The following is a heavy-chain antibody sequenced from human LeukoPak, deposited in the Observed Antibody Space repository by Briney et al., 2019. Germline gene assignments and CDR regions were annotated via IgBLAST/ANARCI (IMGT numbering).Heavy chain of an antibody. CDR1: GFTLSGSA. Sequence: AGGSLRLSCAASGFTLSGSAMHWVRQASGKGLEWVGRIRSKANGYATAYAASVKGRFTISRDDSKNTAYLQMNSLKTEDTAVYYCRASHGSGSYPDYSGQGTLVTVSS. CDR3: RASHGSGSYPDY. J-gene: IGHJ4*02. CDR2: IRSKANGYAT. D-gene: IGHD3-10*01. V-gene: IGHV3-73*01.